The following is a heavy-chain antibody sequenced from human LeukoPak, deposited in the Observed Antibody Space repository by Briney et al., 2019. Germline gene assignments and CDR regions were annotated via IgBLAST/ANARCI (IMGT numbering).Heavy chain of an antibody. J-gene: IGHJ4*02. Sequence: PSETLSLTCTVSDDSISSYSWSWIWQPAGKGLEWIGRIYTSGITNQNPSLKSRVTMSVDTSKNQFSLKLSSVTAADTAVYYCARGMVGATRHFDYWGQGTLVTVSS. CDR1: DDSISSYS. CDR3: ARGMVGATRHFDY. D-gene: IGHD1-26*01. V-gene: IGHV4-4*07. CDR2: IYTSGIT.